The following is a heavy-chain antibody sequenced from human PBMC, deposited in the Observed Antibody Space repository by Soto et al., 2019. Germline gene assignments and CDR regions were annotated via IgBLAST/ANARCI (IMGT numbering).Heavy chain of an antibody. Sequence: QVQLVESGGGVVQPGRSLRLSCAASGFTFSSYGMHWVRQAPGKGLEWVAVIWYDGSNKYYADSVKGRFTISRDNSKNTLYLQMNSLRAEDTAVYYCARDAWNYGVGYSYGMDVWGQGTTVTVSS. J-gene: IGHJ6*02. V-gene: IGHV3-33*01. CDR3: ARDAWNYGVGYSYGMDV. CDR1: GFTFSSYG. CDR2: IWYDGSNK. D-gene: IGHD1-7*01.